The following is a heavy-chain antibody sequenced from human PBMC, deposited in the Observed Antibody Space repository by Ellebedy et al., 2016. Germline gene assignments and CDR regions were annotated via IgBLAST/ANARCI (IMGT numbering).Heavy chain of an antibody. J-gene: IGHJ4*02. CDR3: ATNLADCTGTACYSSLDK. V-gene: IGHV3-48*01. CDR2: ISGRGDDI. CDR1: GFTLYR. D-gene: IGHD2-15*01. Sequence: GESLKISXTASGFTLYRMHWVRQAPGKGLEWLSFISGRGDDIHYADAVRGRFTNSRDIDRNSVFLRMDSLTGGDTAMYYCATNLADCTGTACYSSLDKWGQGTQVTVSS.